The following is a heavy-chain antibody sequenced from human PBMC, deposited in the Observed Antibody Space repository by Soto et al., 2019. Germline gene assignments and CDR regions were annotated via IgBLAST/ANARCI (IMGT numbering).Heavy chain of an antibody. V-gene: IGHV4-30-4*01. D-gene: IGHD2-15*01. CDR2: IYYSGST. CDR3: ARRSWSVGSCYGYFDY. J-gene: IGHJ4*02. CDR1: GGSISSGDYY. Sequence: QVQLQESGPGLVKPSQTLSLTCTVSGGSISSGDYYWSWIRQTPGKGLEWIGYIYYSGSTNYNPSLKSRVTISGDTSKNQFSLKLSSVTATDTAVYYCARRSWSVGSCYGYFDYWGQGTLVTVSS.